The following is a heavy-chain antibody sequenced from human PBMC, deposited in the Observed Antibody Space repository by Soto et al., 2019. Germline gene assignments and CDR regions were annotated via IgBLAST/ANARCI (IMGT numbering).Heavy chain of an antibody. CDR1: GGSVSSTNW. J-gene: IGHJ5*02. CDR3: ATLPPRIEGTVLPIPT. CDR2: IYDIGST. D-gene: IGHD2-2*02. Sequence: VQLLQSGPGLVKPSGTLSLTCAVSGGSVSSTNWWSWVRQSPGKGLEWIGDIYDIGSTNYNPSLRCRVTISVDKSNNQFSLTLKYVTAADTAVYYCATLPPRIEGTVLPIPTWGQGTLVTVSS. V-gene: IGHV4-4*02.